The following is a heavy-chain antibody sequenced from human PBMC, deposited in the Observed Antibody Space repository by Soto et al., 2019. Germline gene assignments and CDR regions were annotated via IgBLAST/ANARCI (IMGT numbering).Heavy chain of an antibody. CDR1: GFTFSSYA. CDR2: ISGSGGST. Sequence: PGGSLRLSCAASGFTFSSYAMSWVRQAPGKGLEWVSAISGSGGSTYYADSVKGRFTISRDNSKNTLYLQMNSLRAEDTAVYYCAKIHDYGSGSYYESYYYYYGMDVWGQGTTVTVSS. J-gene: IGHJ6*02. CDR3: AKIHDYGSGSYYESYYYYYGMDV. D-gene: IGHD3-10*01. V-gene: IGHV3-23*01.